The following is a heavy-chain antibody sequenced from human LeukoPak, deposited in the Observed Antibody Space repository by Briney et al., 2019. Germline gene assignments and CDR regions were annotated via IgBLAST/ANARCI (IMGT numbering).Heavy chain of an antibody. CDR2: VMPLFNTP. J-gene: IGHJ6*03. CDR1: GDTLNNYI. Sequence: SVKDSCKASGDTLNNYIITWVRQAPGQGLEWVGGVMPLFNTPNYAQKFQGRITIITDASTHTSYMELRSLRSEDTAVYSCARVDRHHFYMDVWGKGTTVTVSS. D-gene: IGHD1-14*01. V-gene: IGHV1-69*05. CDR3: ARVDRHHFYMDV.